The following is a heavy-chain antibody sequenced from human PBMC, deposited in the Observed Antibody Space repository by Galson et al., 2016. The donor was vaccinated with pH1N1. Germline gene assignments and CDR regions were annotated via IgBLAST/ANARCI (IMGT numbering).Heavy chain of an antibody. V-gene: IGHV3-30*18. Sequence: SLRLSCAASGLTFSSYGMHWVRQAPGKGLEWVAVISYDGSNKYYADSVKGRFTISRDNSKNTLYLQMNSLRAEETAVYYCAKGDYGDYVGYFDLWGRGTLVTFSS. CDR3: AKGDYGDYVGYFDL. D-gene: IGHD4-17*01. CDR2: ISYDGSNK. J-gene: IGHJ2*01. CDR1: GLTFSSYG.